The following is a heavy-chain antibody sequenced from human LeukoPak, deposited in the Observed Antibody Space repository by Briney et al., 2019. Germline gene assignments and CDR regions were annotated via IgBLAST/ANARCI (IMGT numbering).Heavy chain of an antibody. CDR1: GGSISSSSYY. CDR2: INHSGST. CDR3: ARDRGTWNDDGFDY. Sequence: SETLSLTCTVSGGSISSSSYYWDWIRQPPGKGLEWIGEINHSGSTNYNPSLKSRVTISVDTSKNQFSLKLTSVTAADTAVYYCARDRGTWNDDGFDYWGQGTLVTVSS. V-gene: IGHV4-39*07. J-gene: IGHJ4*02. D-gene: IGHD1-1*01.